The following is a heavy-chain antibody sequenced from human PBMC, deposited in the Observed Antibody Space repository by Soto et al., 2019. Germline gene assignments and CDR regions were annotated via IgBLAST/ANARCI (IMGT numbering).Heavy chain of an antibody. J-gene: IGHJ5*02. CDR3: ARDVGATPIVWFDP. CDR1: GGSISSYY. CDR2: IYYSGST. D-gene: IGHD1-26*01. Sequence: SETLSLTCTVSGGSISSYYRSWIRQPPGKGLEWIGYIYYSGSTNYNPSLKSRVTISVDTSKNQFSLKLSSVTAADTAVYYCARDVGATPIVWFDPWGQGTLVTV. V-gene: IGHV4-59*01.